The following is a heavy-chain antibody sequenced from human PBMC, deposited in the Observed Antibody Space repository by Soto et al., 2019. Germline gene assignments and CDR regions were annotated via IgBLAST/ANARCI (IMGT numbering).Heavy chain of an antibody. V-gene: IGHV4-59*01. Sequence: QVQLQESGPGLVKPSETLSLTCTVSGGSISSYYWSWIRQPPGKGLEWIGYIYYSGSTNYNPSLKSRVTISVDTSQNQFSLKLSSVTAADTAVYYCARGTTIFGVVIIPNYYYMDVWGKGTTVTVSS. CDR2: IYYSGST. CDR3: ARGTTIFGVVIIPNYYYMDV. J-gene: IGHJ6*03. CDR1: GGSISSYY. D-gene: IGHD3-3*01.